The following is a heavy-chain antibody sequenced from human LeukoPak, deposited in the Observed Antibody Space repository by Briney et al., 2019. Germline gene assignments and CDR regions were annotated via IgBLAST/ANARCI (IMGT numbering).Heavy chain of an antibody. D-gene: IGHD2-15*01. V-gene: IGHV3-7*01. CDR1: GFTFRNYW. J-gene: IGHJ4*02. Sequence: GGSLRLSCAASGFTFRNYWMGWVRQAPGKGLEWVANTKPDGTAEYYADSVRGRFTTSRDIANNFLYLQMNSLRGEDTAVYYCARDGGLHTNFDYWGQGTLVTVSS. CDR3: ARDGGLHTNFDY. CDR2: TKPDGTAE.